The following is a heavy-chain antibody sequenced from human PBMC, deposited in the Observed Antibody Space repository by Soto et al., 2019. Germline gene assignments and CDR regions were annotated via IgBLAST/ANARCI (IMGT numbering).Heavy chain of an antibody. CDR1: GGTFSGYA. CDR2: IIPLLGIT. CDR3: ASDPRSITATPSSEAFQH. J-gene: IGHJ1*01. D-gene: IGHD2-21*02. Sequence: QAQLMQSGAEVKKPGSSVKVSCKASGGTFSGYAINWVRQAPGQGLEWMGGIIPLLGITDYGQKLQGRITIAADESTGTVCMDVRGLRAEDTAVYYCASDPRSITATPSSEAFQHWGQGTLVSVSS. V-gene: IGHV1-69*01.